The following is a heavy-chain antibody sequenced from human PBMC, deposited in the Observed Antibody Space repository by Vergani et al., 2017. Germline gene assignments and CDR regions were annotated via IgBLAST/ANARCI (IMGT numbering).Heavy chain of an antibody. V-gene: IGHV3-23*01. CDR3: ATGGYCSGGRCDRHFEF. D-gene: IGHD2-15*01. CDR1: GFTFYNYA. J-gene: IGHJ4*02. CDR2: ISGSVGNT. Sequence: EVQLLESGGGLVQPGGSLRLSCAASGFTFYNYAMTWVRQAPGKGLEWVAGISGSVGNTYYADSVKGRFTISRDNSKATVSLQMNSLRAEDTAVYYCATGGYCSGGRCDRHFEFWGQGTLVTVSA.